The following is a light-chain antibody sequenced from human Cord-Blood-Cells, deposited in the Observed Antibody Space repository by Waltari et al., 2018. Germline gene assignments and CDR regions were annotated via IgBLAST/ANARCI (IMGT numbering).Light chain of an antibody. CDR2: GAS. Sequence: EIVLTQYPGTLSLSPGERATLSCGASQRVSSSYLAWYQQKPGQAPRLLIYGASSRATGIPDRFSGSGSGTDFTLTISRLEPEDFAVYYCQQYGSSPLTFGGGTKVEIK. J-gene: IGKJ4*01. V-gene: IGKV3-20*01. CDR3: QQYGSSPLT. CDR1: QRVSSSY.